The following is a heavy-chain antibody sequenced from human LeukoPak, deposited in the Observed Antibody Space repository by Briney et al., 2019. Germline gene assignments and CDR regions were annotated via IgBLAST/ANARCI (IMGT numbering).Heavy chain of an antibody. J-gene: IGHJ4*02. V-gene: IGHV1-46*01. D-gene: IGHD3-10*01. CDR3: ARDKMRLLDYGSGSYDY. CDR2: INPSGGST. Sequence: GASVKVSCKASGYTFTTYYMHWVRQAPGQGLEWMGIINPSGGSTSYAQKFQGRVTMTRDTSTRTGYMELSSLRSEDTAVYYCARDKMRLLDYGSGSYDYWGQGTLVTVSS. CDR1: GYTFTTYY.